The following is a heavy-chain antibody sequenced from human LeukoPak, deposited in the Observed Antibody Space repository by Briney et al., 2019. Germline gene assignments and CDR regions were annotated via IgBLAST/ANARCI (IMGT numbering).Heavy chain of an antibody. V-gene: IGHV4-4*07. CDR3: ARENSRSYREFDY. D-gene: IGHD1-26*01. Sequence: SETLSLTCTVSGGSISSYYWSWIRQPAGKGLEWIGRIYTSGSTNYDASLKSRVSMSVDTSKNQFSLKLSSVTAADTAVFYCARENSRSYREFDYWGQGTLVTVSS. J-gene: IGHJ4*02. CDR2: IYTSGST. CDR1: GGSISSYY.